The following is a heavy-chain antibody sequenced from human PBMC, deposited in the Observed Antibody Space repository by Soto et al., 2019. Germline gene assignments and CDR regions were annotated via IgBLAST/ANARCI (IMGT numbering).Heavy chain of an antibody. D-gene: IGHD5-12*01. CDR2: ITAGGFNT. CDR3: AKNIGGFSGYANFDY. J-gene: IGHJ4*02. CDR1: GFTFSNDD. Sequence: EVQLLESGGDLVQPGGSLRLSCVASGFTFSNDDLSWVRQASGKGLEWVSAITAGGFNTYYADSVKGRFTISRDNSKNTLDLQMKRLRAEDTAVYYCAKNIGGFSGYANFDYWGQGTLVTVSS. V-gene: IGHV3-23*01.